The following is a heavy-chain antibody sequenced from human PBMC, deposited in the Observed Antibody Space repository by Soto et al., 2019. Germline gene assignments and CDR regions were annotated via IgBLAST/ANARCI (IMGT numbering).Heavy chain of an antibody. V-gene: IGHV4-39*07. CDR3: ARDSSGYLAYFDY. J-gene: IGHJ4*02. CDR2: IYYSGST. D-gene: IGHD3-22*01. Sequence: PSETLSLTCTVSGGSISSSSYYWGWIRQPPGKGLEWIGSIYYSGSTYYNPSLKSRVTISVDTSKNQFSLKLSSVTAADTAVYYCARDSSGYLAYFDYWGQGTLVTVSS. CDR1: GGSISSSSYY.